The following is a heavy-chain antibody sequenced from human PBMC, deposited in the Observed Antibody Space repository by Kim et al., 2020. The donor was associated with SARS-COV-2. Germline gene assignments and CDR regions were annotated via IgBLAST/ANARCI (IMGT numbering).Heavy chain of an antibody. D-gene: IGHD2-8*01. CDR3: ARVFRNNFDF. J-gene: IGHJ4*02. V-gene: IGHV1-8*01. Sequence: ASVKVSCMGSGYNFTSFDIHWVRQASGQGPEWMGWMNPNSNNTVYARKFQGRVTMTKNTAIKTAYMELSGLRPEDTAVYYCARVFRNNFDFWGQGTLVTV. CDR2: MNPNSNNT. CDR1: GYNFTSFD.